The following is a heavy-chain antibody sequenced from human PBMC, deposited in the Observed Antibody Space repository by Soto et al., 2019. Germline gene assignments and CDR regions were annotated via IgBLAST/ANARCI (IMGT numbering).Heavy chain of an antibody. Sequence: SETLSLTCTVSGGSISSSSYYWGWIRQPPGKGLEWIGSMYYSGSTYYNPSLKSRVTISVDTSKNQFSLKLSSVTAADTALYYCARHVTSVTIQFTPQEGSFDNWGQGTLLTVST. D-gene: IGHD3-9*01. J-gene: IGHJ4*01. CDR2: MYYSGST. CDR3: ARHVTSVTIQFTPQEGSFDN. CDR1: GGSISSSSYY. V-gene: IGHV4-39*01.